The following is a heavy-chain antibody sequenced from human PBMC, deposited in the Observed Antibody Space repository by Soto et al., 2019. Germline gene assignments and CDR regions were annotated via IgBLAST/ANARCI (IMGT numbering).Heavy chain of an antibody. CDR2: IYSSRST. CDR1: GGSISNSY. V-gene: IGHV4-59*08. Sequence: QVQLQESGPGLVRPSETLSLTCTVSGGSISNSYWSWIRQSPGKGLEWIGYIYSSRSTNYNPSLKRRVNITVDTSKNQFSLKLSSLIAADTAVYYCARHSPPFFYGSGPWDVWGQGTTVTVSS. J-gene: IGHJ6*02. CDR3: ARHSPPFFYGSGPWDV. D-gene: IGHD3-10*01.